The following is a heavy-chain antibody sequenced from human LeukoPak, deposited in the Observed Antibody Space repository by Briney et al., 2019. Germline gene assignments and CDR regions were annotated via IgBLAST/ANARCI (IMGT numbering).Heavy chain of an antibody. CDR1: GFTFGSYG. Sequence: GGSLRLSCAASGFTFGSYGMHWVRQAPGKGLEWVAFIRYDGSIKHYADSVKGRFTISRDNSKNTLYLQMNSLRAEDTAVYYCANGPQYNTLTGYYKVRSHLDYWGQGTLVTVSS. D-gene: IGHD3-9*01. CDR2: IRYDGSIK. CDR3: ANGPQYNTLTGYYKVRSHLDY. J-gene: IGHJ4*02. V-gene: IGHV3-30*02.